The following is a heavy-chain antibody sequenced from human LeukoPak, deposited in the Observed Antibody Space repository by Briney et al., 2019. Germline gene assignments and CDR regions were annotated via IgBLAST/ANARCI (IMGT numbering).Heavy chain of an antibody. CDR3: ARDSTVYFP. CDR1: GFTFSSYW. J-gene: IGHJ5*02. Sequence: GGSLRLSCEASGFTFSSYWMSWVRQAPGKGLEWVANIKTDGSEKYYVDSVKGRFTISRDNAKNSLYLQMNSLRAEDTAVYYCARDSTVYFPWGQGTLVIVSS. D-gene: IGHD3-9*01. V-gene: IGHV3-7*03. CDR2: IKTDGSEK.